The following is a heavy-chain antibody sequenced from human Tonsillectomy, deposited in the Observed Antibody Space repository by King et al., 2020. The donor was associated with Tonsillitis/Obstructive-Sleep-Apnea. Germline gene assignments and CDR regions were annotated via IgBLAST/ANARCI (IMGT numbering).Heavy chain of an antibody. CDR3: ARAYYDILTGYLDDAFDI. D-gene: IGHD3-9*01. CDR1: GGSINSYY. CDR2: IYYSRST. Sequence: VQLQESGPGLVKPSETLSLTCTVSGGSINSYYWSWIRQPPGKGLEWIGYIYYSRSTNYNPSLKSRVTISVDTSKNQFSLKMSSVTAADTAVYYCARAYYDILTGYLDDAFDIWGQGKMVTVSS. J-gene: IGHJ3*02. V-gene: IGHV4-59*08.